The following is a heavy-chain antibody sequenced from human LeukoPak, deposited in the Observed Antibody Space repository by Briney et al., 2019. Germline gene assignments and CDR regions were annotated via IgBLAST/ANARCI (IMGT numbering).Heavy chain of an antibody. Sequence: GGSLRLSCAASGFTFSSYSMNWVRQAPGKGLEWVSYISSSSSTIYYADSVKGRFTISRDNAKNSLYLQMNSLRAEDTAVYYCARTIVDYGDYMDAFDIWGQGTMVTVSS. V-gene: IGHV3-48*01. CDR1: GFTFSSYS. CDR3: ARTIVDYGDYMDAFDI. D-gene: IGHD4-17*01. J-gene: IGHJ3*02. CDR2: ISSSSSTI.